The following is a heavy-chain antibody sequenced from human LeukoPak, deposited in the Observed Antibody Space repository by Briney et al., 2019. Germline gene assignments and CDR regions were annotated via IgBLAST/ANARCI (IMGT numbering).Heavy chain of an antibody. J-gene: IGHJ3*02. CDR2: IIPIFGTA. Sequence: ASVKVSCKASGGTFSSYAISWVRQAPGQGLEWMGRIIPIFGTANYAQKFQGRVTITTDESTSTAYMELSSLRSEDTVVYYCAREEYYDSSGYYGVFDIWGQGTMVTVSS. CDR3: AREEYYDSSGYYGVFDI. V-gene: IGHV1-69*05. D-gene: IGHD3-22*01. CDR1: GGTFSSYA.